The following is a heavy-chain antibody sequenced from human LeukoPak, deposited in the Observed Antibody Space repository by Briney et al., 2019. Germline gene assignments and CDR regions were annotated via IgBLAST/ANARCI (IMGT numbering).Heavy chain of an antibody. J-gene: IGHJ4*02. D-gene: IGHD2-2*01. CDR2: IIPIFGTA. V-gene: IGHV1-69*06. CDR3: ARGYCSSTSCYGIYYFDY. Sequence: ASVKVSCKASGGTFSSYAISWVRQAPGQGLEWMGGIIPIFGTASYAQKFQGRVTITADKSTSTAYMELSSLRSEDTAVYYCARGYCSSTSCYGIYYFDYWGQGTLVTVSS. CDR1: GGTFSSYA.